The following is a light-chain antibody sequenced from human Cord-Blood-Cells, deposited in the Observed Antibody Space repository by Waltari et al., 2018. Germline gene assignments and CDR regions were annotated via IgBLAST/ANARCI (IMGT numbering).Light chain of an antibody. CDR1: SSNIGSNT. CDR3: AAWDDSLNGRV. Sequence: QSVLTPPPSASGTPGQRVTISCSGSSSNIGSNTVYWYQQLPGTAPKLLIYSNIRRPAGGPDRFSCSKSGTSASLAISVLQSEDEADYYCAAWDDSLNGRVFGGGTKLTVL. V-gene: IGLV1-44*01. J-gene: IGLJ3*02. CDR2: SNI.